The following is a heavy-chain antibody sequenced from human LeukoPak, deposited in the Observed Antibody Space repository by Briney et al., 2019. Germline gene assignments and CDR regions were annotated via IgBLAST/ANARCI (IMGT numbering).Heavy chain of an antibody. CDR1: GFTLSTYG. V-gene: IGHV3-30*03. Sequence: GGSLRLSCAASGFTLSTYGMHWVRQAPGKGLEWVAVISYDGSNKYYADSVKGRFTISRDNSKNTLYLQMNSLRAEDTAVYYCARSGFRIAVPGIPYYYGMDVWGQGTTVTVSS. CDR3: ARSGFRIAVPGIPYYYGMDV. D-gene: IGHD6-19*01. J-gene: IGHJ6*02. CDR2: ISYDGSNK.